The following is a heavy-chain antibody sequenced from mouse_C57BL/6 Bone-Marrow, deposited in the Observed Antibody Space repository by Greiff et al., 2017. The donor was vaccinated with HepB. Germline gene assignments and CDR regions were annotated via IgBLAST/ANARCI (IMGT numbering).Heavy chain of an antibody. CDR1: GFTFSSYA. CDR2: ISSGGDYI. Sequence: VESGEGLVKPGGSLKLSCAASGFTFSSYAMSWVRQTPEKRLEWVAYISSGGDYIYYADTVKGRFTISRDNARNTLYLQMSSLKSEDTAMYYCTRGRGTKRYFDVWGTGTTVTVSS. V-gene: IGHV5-9-1*02. CDR3: TRGRGTKRYFDV. J-gene: IGHJ1*03. D-gene: IGHD3-3*01.